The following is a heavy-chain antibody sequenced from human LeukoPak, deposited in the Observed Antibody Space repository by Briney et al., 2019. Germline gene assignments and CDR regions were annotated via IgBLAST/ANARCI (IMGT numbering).Heavy chain of an antibody. V-gene: IGHV1-18*01. CDR1: GYTFTSYG. D-gene: IGHD1-26*01. Sequence: ASVKVSCKASGYTFTSYGISWVRQAPGQGLEWMGWISAYNGNTNYAQKLQGRVTMTTDTSTSTAFMELRSLRSDDTAMYFCARVDSGRYYGHDYWGQGALVTVTS. CDR3: ARVDSGRYYGHDY. CDR2: ISAYNGNT. J-gene: IGHJ4*02.